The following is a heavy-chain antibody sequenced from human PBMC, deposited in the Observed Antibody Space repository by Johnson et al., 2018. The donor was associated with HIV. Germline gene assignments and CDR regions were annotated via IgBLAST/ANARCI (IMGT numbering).Heavy chain of an antibody. J-gene: IGHJ3*02. D-gene: IGHD6-13*01. CDR1: GFTFSSYD. CDR2: ISGSGGST. Sequence: QVQLVESGGGAVQPGRSLRLSCAASGFTFSSYDMHWVRQATGKCLEWVSAISGSGGSTYYADSVKGRFTISRDNSKNTLYLQMNSLRAEDTAVYYCARGLAADAFDIWGQGTMVTVSS. CDR3: ARGLAADAFDI. V-gene: IGHV3-NL1*01.